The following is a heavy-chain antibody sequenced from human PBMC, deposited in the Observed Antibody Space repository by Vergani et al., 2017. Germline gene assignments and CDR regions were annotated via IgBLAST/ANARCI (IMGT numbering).Heavy chain of an antibody. Sequence: EVHLVESGGGLVQPGESLKLSCATSGLTFSDSAIHWVRQTSGKGLEWIGRIRDKAYNYATVYAVSVKGRFTISRDDSTNTAYLQLSSLGTDDTAIYFCSAQTQSCHDYWGQGTLVAVSS. CDR2: IRDKAYNYAT. J-gene: IGHJ4*02. V-gene: IGHV3-73*02. CDR1: GLTFSDSA. CDR3: SAQTQSCHDY. D-gene: IGHD3-10*01.